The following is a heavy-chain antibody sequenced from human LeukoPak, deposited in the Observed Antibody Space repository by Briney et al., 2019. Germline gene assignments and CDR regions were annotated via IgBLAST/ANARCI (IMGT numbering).Heavy chain of an antibody. CDR1: GGTFSSYA. D-gene: IGHD3-10*01. CDR2: IIPIFGTA. J-gene: IGHJ4*02. Sequence: GASVKVSCKASGGTFSSYAISWVRQAPGQGLEWMGGIIPIFGTANYAQKFQGRVTITADESASTAYMELSSLRSEDTAVYYCARDPLLWFGELYLDYWGQGTLVTVSS. V-gene: IGHV1-69*13. CDR3: ARDPLLWFGELYLDY.